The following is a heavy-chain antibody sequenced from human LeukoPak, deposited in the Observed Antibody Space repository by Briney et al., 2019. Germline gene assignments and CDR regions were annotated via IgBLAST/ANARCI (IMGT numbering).Heavy chain of an antibody. J-gene: IGHJ4*02. Sequence: GASVKVSCKVSGYTLTELSMHWVRQAPGKGLEWMGGFDPEDGETIYAQKFQGRVTMTTDTSTSTAYMELRSLRSDDTAVYYCARDGTYSSSWIDYWGQGTLVTVSS. V-gene: IGHV1-24*01. CDR1: GYTLTELS. D-gene: IGHD6-13*01. CDR3: ARDGTYSSSWIDY. CDR2: FDPEDGET.